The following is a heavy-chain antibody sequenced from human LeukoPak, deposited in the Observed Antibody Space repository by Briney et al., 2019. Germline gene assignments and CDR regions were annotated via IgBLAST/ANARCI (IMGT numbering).Heavy chain of an antibody. Sequence: PGGSLRLSCAAAGFGFSGYTMSWVRQAPGKGLEWVSSINSGSDYMYYADSVRGRFTISRDNAENSLFLQMNSLRDEDTAVYYCARDRYCGTDTCLFDSWGQGTLVTVSS. J-gene: IGHJ4*02. CDR1: GFGFSGYT. CDR2: INSGSDYM. CDR3: ARDRYCGTDTCLFDS. V-gene: IGHV3-21*01. D-gene: IGHD2-21*01.